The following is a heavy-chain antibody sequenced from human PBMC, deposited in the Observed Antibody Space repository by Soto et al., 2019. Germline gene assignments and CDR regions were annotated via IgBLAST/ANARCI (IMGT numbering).Heavy chain of an antibody. Sequence: ASVKVSCKASGYTFTSYYMHWVRQAPGQGLEWMGIINPSGGSTSYAQKFQGRVTMTRDTSTSTVYMELSSLRSEDTAVYYCARDLKPPYYYDSSGHLGYWGQGTMVTVSS. CDR3: ARDLKPPYYYDSSGHLGY. CDR1: GYTFTSYY. J-gene: IGHJ4*02. CDR2: INPSGGST. D-gene: IGHD3-22*01. V-gene: IGHV1-46*01.